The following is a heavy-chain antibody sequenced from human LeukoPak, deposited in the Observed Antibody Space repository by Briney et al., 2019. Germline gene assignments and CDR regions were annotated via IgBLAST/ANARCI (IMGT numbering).Heavy chain of an antibody. CDR1: GFTFSSYA. Sequence: PGGSLRLSCAASGFTFSSYAMSWVRQAPGKGLEWVSAISGSGGSTYYADSVKGRFTISRDNAKNSLYLQMNSLRAEDTAVYYCARSTSYYYDSSGYYGHFQHWGQGTLVTVSS. V-gene: IGHV3-23*01. CDR3: ARSTSYYYDSSGYYGHFQH. J-gene: IGHJ1*01. CDR2: ISGSGGST. D-gene: IGHD3-22*01.